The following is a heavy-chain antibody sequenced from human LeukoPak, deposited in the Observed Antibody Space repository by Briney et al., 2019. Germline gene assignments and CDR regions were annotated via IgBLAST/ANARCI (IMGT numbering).Heavy chain of an antibody. Sequence: ASVKVSCKASGYTFTSYYMHWVRQAPGQGLEWMGIINPSGGSTSYAQKLQGRVTMTRDTSTSTVYMELSSLRSEDTAVYYCARGRSSLVIVVRGGFDYWGQGTLVTVSS. CDR3: ARGRSSLVIVVRGGFDY. J-gene: IGHJ4*02. CDR1: GYTFTSYY. V-gene: IGHV1-46*01. CDR2: INPSGGST. D-gene: IGHD3-22*01.